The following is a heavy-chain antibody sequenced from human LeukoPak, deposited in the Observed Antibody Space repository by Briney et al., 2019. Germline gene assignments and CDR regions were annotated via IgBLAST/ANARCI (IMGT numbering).Heavy chain of an antibody. J-gene: IGHJ5*02. D-gene: IGHD3-3*01. CDR3: ARDREGYDFWSGRPNWFDP. Sequence: GASVKVSCKASGYTFTGCYMHWVRQAPGQGLEWMGWINPNSGGTNYAQKFQGRVTMTRDTSISTAYMELSRLRSDDTAVYYCARDREGYDFWSGRPNWFDPWGQGTLVTVSS. CDR1: GYTFTGCY. CDR2: INPNSGGT. V-gene: IGHV1-2*02.